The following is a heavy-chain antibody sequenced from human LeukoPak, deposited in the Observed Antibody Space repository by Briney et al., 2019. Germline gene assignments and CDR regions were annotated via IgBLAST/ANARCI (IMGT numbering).Heavy chain of an antibody. V-gene: IGHV4-39*01. Sequence: SETLSLTCTVSGGSISSSSYYWGWIRQPPGKGLEWIGSIYYSGSTYYNPSLKSRVTISVDTSKNQFSLKLSSVTAADTAVYYCARHPRISWELHPFDYWGQGTLVTVSS. CDR2: IYYSGST. CDR3: ARHPRISWELHPFDY. D-gene: IGHD1-26*01. J-gene: IGHJ4*02. CDR1: GGSISSSSYY.